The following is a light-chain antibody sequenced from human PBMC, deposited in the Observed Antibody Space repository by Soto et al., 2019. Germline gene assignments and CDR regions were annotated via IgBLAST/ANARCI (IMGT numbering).Light chain of an antibody. CDR2: GAY. Sequence: DIQMTQSPSSLSASVGDRVTITCRASQSISTYLNWYQQKPGKAPKLLXYGAYYLQSGVPSRFSGSGSGTDLTLTISSLQPEDFANYYCQQSYMTFMYTFGQGTRLEI. CDR3: QQSYMTFMYT. V-gene: IGKV1-39*01. J-gene: IGKJ5*01. CDR1: QSISTY.